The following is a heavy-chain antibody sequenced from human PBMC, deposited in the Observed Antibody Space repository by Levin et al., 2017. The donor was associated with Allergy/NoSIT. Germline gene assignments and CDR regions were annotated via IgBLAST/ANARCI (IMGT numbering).Heavy chain of an antibody. CDR2: INHSGST. V-gene: IGHV4-34*01. CDR3: ARGGDSSIEY. Sequence: SETLSLTCAVYGGSFSGYYWSWIRQPPGKGLEWIGEINHSGSTNYNPSLKSRVTISVDTSKNQFSLKLSSVTAADTAVYYCARGGDSSIEYWGQGTLVTVSS. J-gene: IGHJ4*02. CDR1: GGSFSGYY. D-gene: IGHD6-13*01.